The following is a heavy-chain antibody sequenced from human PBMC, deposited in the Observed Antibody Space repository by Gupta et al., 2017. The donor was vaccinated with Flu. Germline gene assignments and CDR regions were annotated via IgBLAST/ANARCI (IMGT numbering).Heavy chain of an antibody. D-gene: IGHD2-21*02. CDR3: AREGRGGCGGDCGSFDY. V-gene: IGHV1-69*01. Sequence: GQGLEWMGGIIPIFGTANYAQKFQGRVTITADESTSTAYMELSSLRSEDTAVYYCAREGRGGCGGDCGSFDYWGQGTLVTVSS. CDR2: IIPIFGTA. J-gene: IGHJ4*02.